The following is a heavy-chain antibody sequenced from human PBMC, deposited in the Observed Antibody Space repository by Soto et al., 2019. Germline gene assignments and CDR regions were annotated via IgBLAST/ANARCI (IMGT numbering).Heavy chain of an antibody. CDR3: ARVEQWLYIAKY. V-gene: IGHV3-30*09. CDR1: GFTFSSFA. Sequence: GGSLRLSCAASGFTFSSFAMHWVRQAPGKGLEWVALISDDGSNKYYADSVKGRFAISRDNSKNTLYLQMNSLRGEDTAVYSCARVEQWLYIAKYWGQGTLVTVSS. J-gene: IGHJ4*02. D-gene: IGHD6-19*01. CDR2: ISDDGSNK.